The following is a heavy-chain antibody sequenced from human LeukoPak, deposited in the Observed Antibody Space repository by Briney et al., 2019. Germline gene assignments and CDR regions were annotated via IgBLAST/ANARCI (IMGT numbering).Heavy chain of an antibody. CDR2: ISSNGGST. V-gene: IGHV3-64*01. CDR3: ARGGAAAARKRGIDY. Sequence: GGSLRLSCAASGFTFSSYAMHWVRQAPGKGLEYVSAISSNGGSTYYANSVKGRFTISRDNSKNTLYLQMGSLRAEDTAVYYCARGGAAAARKRGIDYWGQGTLVTVSS. CDR1: GFTFSSYA. D-gene: IGHD6-13*01. J-gene: IGHJ4*02.